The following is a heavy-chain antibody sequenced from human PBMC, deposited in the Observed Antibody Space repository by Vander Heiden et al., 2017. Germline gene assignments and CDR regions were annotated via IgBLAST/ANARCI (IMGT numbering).Heavy chain of an antibody. D-gene: IGHD3-3*01. J-gene: IGHJ5*02. V-gene: IGHV3-23*01. CDR3: AKQGQFHDFWNWFDP. CDR1: GFTFSSYA. Sequence: EVQLLESGGGLVQPGGSLRLSCAASGFTFSSYAMSWVRQAQGKGLEWVSGISGSGGSTYYADSVKGRFTISRDNSKNTLYLQMNSLRAEDTAVYYCAKQGQFHDFWNWFDPWGQGTLVTVSS. CDR2: ISGSGGST.